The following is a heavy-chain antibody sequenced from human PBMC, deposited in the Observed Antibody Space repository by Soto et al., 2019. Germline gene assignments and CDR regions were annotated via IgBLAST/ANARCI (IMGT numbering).Heavy chain of an antibody. CDR1: GFTFSSYA. J-gene: IGHJ3*02. Sequence: GGSLRLSCAASGFTFSSYAMHWVRQAPGKGLEWVAVISYDGSNKYYADSVKGRFTISRDNSKNTLYLQMNSLRAEDTAVYYCARAPIRVRGGGAFDIWGQGTMVTVSS. CDR3: ARAPIRVRGGGAFDI. D-gene: IGHD3-10*01. V-gene: IGHV3-30-3*01. CDR2: ISYDGSNK.